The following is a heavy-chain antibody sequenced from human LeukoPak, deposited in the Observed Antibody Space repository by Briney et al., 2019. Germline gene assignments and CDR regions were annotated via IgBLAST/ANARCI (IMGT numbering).Heavy chain of an antibody. CDR2: IYPDDSNT. V-gene: IGHV5-51*01. D-gene: IGHD2-2*02. J-gene: IGHJ6*03. CDR1: GYNFPIYW. Sequence: GESLKISCQGSGYNFPIYWIGWVRQMPGQGLEWMGIIYPDDSNTIYGPSFQGQVTISADRSINTAYLEWSSLKASDTAMYYCARHYCSSTSCYKWGYYYYYMDVWGKGTTVTVSS. CDR3: ARHYCSSTSCYKWGYYYYYMDV.